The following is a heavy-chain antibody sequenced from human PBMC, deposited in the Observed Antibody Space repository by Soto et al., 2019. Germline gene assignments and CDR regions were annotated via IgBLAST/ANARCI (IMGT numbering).Heavy chain of an antibody. J-gene: IGHJ5*02. CDR3: ARVRYYDSGSSINWFDP. Sequence: GGSLRLSCAASGFTFSSYSMNWVRQAPGKGLEWVSYISSSGSTIYYADSVKGRFTISRDNAKNSLYLQMNSLRAEDPAVYYCARVRYYDSGSSINWFDPWGQGTLVTVSS. V-gene: IGHV3-48*04. CDR2: ISSSGSTI. CDR1: GFTFSSYS. D-gene: IGHD3-10*01.